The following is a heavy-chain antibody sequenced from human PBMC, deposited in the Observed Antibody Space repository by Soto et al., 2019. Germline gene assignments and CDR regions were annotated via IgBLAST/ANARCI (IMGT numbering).Heavy chain of an antibody. J-gene: IGHJ4*02. V-gene: IGHV3-23*01. D-gene: IGHD6-13*01. Sequence: EVQLLESGGGLVQPGGSLRLSCAASGFNFSNYAMNWVRQAPGKGLEWVSAISGSGDKTYYGDSVKGRFSISRDNSKHTLYLQMNSLRAEDTAMYYCAKGLVWSSTWEIDFWGQGTLVTVSS. CDR2: ISGSGDKT. CDR3: AKGLVWSSTWEIDF. CDR1: GFNFSNYA.